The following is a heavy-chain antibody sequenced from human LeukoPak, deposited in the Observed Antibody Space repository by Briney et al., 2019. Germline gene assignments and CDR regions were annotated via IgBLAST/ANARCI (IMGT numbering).Heavy chain of an antibody. J-gene: IGHJ4*02. V-gene: IGHV3-30*02. D-gene: IGHD2-2*01. CDR3: AKLSSTSRTPEYDY. CDR1: GFTFSSYG. Sequence: GGSLRLSRATSGFTFSSYGMHWVRQAPGKGLEWVAFIRYDGSNKYYADSVKGRFTISRDNSKNTLYLQMNSLRAEDTAVYYCAKLSSTSRTPEYDYWGQGTLVTVSS. CDR2: IRYDGSNK.